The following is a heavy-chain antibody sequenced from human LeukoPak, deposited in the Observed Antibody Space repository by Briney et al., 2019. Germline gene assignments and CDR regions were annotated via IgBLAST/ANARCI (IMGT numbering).Heavy chain of an antibody. CDR3: ARTGFVGGTHEKFDY. CDR2: INPSGGST. D-gene: IGHD3-10*01. Sequence: GASVKVSCKASGYTFTSYYMHWVRQAPGQGLGWMGIINPSGGSTSYAQKFQGRVTMTRDTSTSTVYMELSSLRSEDTAVYCCARTGFVGGTHEKFDYWGQGTLVTVSS. CDR1: GYTFTSYY. V-gene: IGHV1-46*01. J-gene: IGHJ4*02.